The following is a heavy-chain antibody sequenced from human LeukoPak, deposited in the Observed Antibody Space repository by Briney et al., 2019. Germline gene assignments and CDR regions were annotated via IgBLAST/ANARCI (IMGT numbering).Heavy chain of an antibody. CDR1: GFTFSSYA. CDR3: AKDEGHSSSTSCPYYFDY. J-gene: IGHJ4*02. CDR2: ISGSGGST. D-gene: IGHD2-2*01. Sequence: GGSLRLSCAASGFTFSSYAMSWVRQAPGKGLEWVSAISGSGGSTYYADSVKGRFTISRDNSKNTLYLQMNSLRAEDTAVYYCAKDEGHSSSTSCPYYFDYWRQGTLVTVSS. V-gene: IGHV3-23*01.